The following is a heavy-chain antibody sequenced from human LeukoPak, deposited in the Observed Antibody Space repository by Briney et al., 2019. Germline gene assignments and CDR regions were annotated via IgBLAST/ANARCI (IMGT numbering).Heavy chain of an antibody. Sequence: SETLSLTCAVYGGSFSGYYWSWIRQPPGKGLEWIGEINHSGSTNYNPSLKCRVTISVDTSKNQFSLKLSSVPAADTAVYYCARHRRGITMVRGVHFDYWGQGTLVTVSS. V-gene: IGHV4-34*01. CDR3: ARHRRGITMVRGVHFDY. J-gene: IGHJ4*02. CDR2: INHSGST. CDR1: GGSFSGYY. D-gene: IGHD3-10*01.